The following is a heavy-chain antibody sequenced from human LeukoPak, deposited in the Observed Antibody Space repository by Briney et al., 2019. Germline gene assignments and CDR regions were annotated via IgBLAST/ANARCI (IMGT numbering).Heavy chain of an antibody. Sequence: PGGSLRLSCEASGFTFSAYAMTWVRQAPGKGLEWVAVISYDGSNKYYADSVKGRFTISRDNSKNTLYLQMNSLRAEDTAVYYCAKGVLDWFDPWGQGTLVTVSS. D-gene: IGHD3-3*01. J-gene: IGHJ5*02. CDR2: ISYDGSNK. V-gene: IGHV3-30*18. CDR1: GFTFSAYA. CDR3: AKGVLDWFDP.